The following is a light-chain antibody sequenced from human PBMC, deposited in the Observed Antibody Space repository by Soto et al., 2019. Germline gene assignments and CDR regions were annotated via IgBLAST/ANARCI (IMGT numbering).Light chain of an antibody. CDR2: DAS. J-gene: IGKJ1*01. CDR1: QSISSW. V-gene: IGKV1-5*01. Sequence: DIQMTQSPSTLSASVGDRVTITCRASQSISSWLAWYQQKPGKAPKLLIYDASSLESGVPSRFSGSGSGTEFNLTISSLQPDDFATYYCKQYNSFPWTFGLGTKVDIK. CDR3: KQYNSFPWT.